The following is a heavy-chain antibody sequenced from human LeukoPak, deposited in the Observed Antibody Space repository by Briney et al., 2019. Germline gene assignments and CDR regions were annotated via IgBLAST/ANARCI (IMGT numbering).Heavy chain of an antibody. CDR2: INHSGST. Sequence: SETLSLTCAVYGGSFSAYYWSWIRQPPGKGLEWIGEINHSGSTNYNPSLKSRVTISVDTSKNQFSLKLSSVTAADTAVYYCARANGGGRPGYYYYYYMDVWGKGTTVTVSS. CDR1: GGSFSAYY. D-gene: IGHD3-16*01. V-gene: IGHV4-34*01. J-gene: IGHJ6*03. CDR3: ARANGGGRPGYYYYYYMDV.